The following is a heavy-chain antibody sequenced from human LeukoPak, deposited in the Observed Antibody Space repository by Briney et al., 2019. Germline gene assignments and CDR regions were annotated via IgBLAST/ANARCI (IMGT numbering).Heavy chain of an antibody. CDR3: AKCSGGSCYLGDPLDY. J-gene: IGHJ4*02. D-gene: IGHD2-15*01. CDR2: INPNSGGT. V-gene: IGHV1-2*06. CDR1: GYTFTGYY. Sequence: ASVKVSCKASGYTFTGYYMHWVRQAPGQGLEWMGRINPNSGGTNYAQKFQGRVTMTRDTSISTAYMELSRLRSDDTAVYYCAKCSGGSCYLGDPLDYWGQGTLVTVSS.